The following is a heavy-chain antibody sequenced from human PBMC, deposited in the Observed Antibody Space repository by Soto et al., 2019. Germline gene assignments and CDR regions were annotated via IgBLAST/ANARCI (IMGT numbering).Heavy chain of an antibody. CDR1: GFTFSSYG. V-gene: IGHV3-30*03. Sequence: GGSLRLSCAASGFTFSSYGMHWVRQAPGKGLEWVAVISYDGSNKYYADSVKGRFTISRDNSKSTLYLQVDSLRPEDAAVYYCARDPKTSGGQHWAFNYFDSWGQGTLVTVSS. CDR2: ISYDGSNK. CDR3: ARDPKTSGGQHWAFNYFDS. J-gene: IGHJ4*02. D-gene: IGHD7-27*01.